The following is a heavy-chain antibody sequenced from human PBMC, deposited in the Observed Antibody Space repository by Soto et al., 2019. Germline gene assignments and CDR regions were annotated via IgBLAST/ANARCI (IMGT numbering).Heavy chain of an antibody. CDR1: GGSITTSNYC. CDR2: IHYTGST. Sequence: SETLSLTCSVSGGSITTSNYCWGWIRQPPGKGLEWIASIHYTGSTYYNPSLKSRVTISVDTSKNQFSLKLSSVTAADTAVYYCARLDGNSADYYYGMDVWGQGTTVTVPS. CDR3: ARLDGNSADYYYGMDV. D-gene: IGHD6-19*01. V-gene: IGHV4-39*01. J-gene: IGHJ6*02.